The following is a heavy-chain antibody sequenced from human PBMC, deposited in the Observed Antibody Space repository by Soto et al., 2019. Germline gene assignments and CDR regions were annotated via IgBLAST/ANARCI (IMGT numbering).Heavy chain of an antibody. J-gene: IGHJ4*02. CDR2: IYGGGTT. Sequence: EVQLVESGGGLSQPGESLRLYCAASGFAVSSKYMTWVRQAPGKGLEWVSVIYGGGTTYYADSVKGRFTISRDTSKNSLYLQMNSLRAEDTAVYYCVQTTGWPGFDFWGQGTLVTVSS. D-gene: IGHD6-19*01. CDR3: VQTTGWPGFDF. V-gene: IGHV3-53*01. CDR1: GFAVSSKY.